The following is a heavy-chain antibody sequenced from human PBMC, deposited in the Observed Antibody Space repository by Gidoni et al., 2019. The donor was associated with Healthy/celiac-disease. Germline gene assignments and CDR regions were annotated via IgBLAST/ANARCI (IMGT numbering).Heavy chain of an antibody. J-gene: IGHJ6*02. Sequence: QLQLQESGPGLVKPSETLSLTCTVSGGSISSSSYYWGWIRQPPGKGLEWIGSIYYSGSTYYNPSLKSRVTISVDTSKNQFSLKLSSVTAADTAVYYCARQDIAANYGMDVWGQGTTVTVSS. V-gene: IGHV4-39*01. CDR1: GGSISSSSYY. CDR2: IYYSGST. CDR3: ARQDIAANYGMDV. D-gene: IGHD6-13*01.